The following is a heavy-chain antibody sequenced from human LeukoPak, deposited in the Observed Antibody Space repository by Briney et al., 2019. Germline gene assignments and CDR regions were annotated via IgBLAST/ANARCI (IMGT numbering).Heavy chain of an antibody. CDR1: GGSISSYY. Sequence: SETLSLTCTVSGGSISSYYWSWIRQPAGKGLEWIGRIYTSGSTNYNPSLKSRVTMSVDTSKNQFSLKLSSVTAADTAVYYCARGRVYGSGSYYINYWGQGTLVTVSS. CDR3: ARGRVYGSGSYYINY. D-gene: IGHD3-10*01. CDR2: IYTSGST. V-gene: IGHV4-4*07. J-gene: IGHJ4*02.